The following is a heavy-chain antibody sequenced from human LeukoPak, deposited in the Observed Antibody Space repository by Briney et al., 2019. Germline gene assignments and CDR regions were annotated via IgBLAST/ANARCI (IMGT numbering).Heavy chain of an antibody. CDR3: TSLYSSNWYLGDY. CDR1: GYSISSGYY. D-gene: IGHD6-13*01. J-gene: IGHJ4*02. V-gene: IGHV4-38-2*02. Sequence: PSETLSLTCIVSGYSISSGYYWGWIRQPPGKGLEWIGSITHSGIPYYSPSLWSRVTISLDASKNQFSLKLTSVTAADTAVYYCTSLYSSNWYLGDYWGQGALVTVSS. CDR2: ITHSGIP.